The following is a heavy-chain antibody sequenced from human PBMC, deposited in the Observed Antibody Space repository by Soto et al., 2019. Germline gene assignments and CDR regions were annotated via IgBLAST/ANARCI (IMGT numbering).Heavy chain of an antibody. V-gene: IGHV3-49*04. CDR3: SRGSFGYYGP. CDR2: IRNTPYGGTT. CDR1: GFRFGEHA. Sequence: PGGSLRLSCNCSGFRFGEHAMTWVRQAPGKGLEWVGFIRNTPYGGTTDYAASVRGRFTISRDDSESIAYLQMNSLKTEDSGVYYCSRGSFGYYGPWGPGTLVTVSS. J-gene: IGHJ5*02. D-gene: IGHD2-2*03.